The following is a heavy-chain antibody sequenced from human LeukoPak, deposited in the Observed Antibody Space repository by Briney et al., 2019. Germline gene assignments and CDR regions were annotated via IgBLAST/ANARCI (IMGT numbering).Heavy chain of an antibody. J-gene: IGHJ4*02. Sequence: AGGSLRLSCAASGFTFSNYAMSWVRQAPGKGLEWVSVISGSGGATYYADSVKGRFTISRVNSKNTLYLQMNSLRAEDTAVYYCAKDGVATITFDYWGQGTLVTVSS. D-gene: IGHD5-12*01. CDR2: ISGSGGAT. V-gene: IGHV3-23*01. CDR3: AKDGVATITFDY. CDR1: GFTFSNYA.